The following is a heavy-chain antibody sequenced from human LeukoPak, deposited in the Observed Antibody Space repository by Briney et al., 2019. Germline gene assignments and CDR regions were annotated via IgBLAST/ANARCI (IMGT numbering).Heavy chain of an antibody. CDR1: GFTFSSYE. V-gene: IGHV3-48*03. J-gene: IGHJ4*02. D-gene: IGHD2-15*01. Sequence: GGSLRVSCAPSGFTFSSYEMNWVRQAPGEGREWISYISDSRATIYYADSVKGRFTISRDNAKNSVYLQMNSLRAEDTAVYYCAGELGYCSGGDYWRQGTLVPVPS. CDR2: ISDSRATI. CDR3: AGELGYCSGGDY.